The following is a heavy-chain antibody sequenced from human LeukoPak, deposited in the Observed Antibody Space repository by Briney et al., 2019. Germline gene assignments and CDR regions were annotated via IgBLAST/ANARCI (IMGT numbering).Heavy chain of an antibody. CDR3: ARVGVSWGGFDI. V-gene: IGHV3-74*01. CDR1: GFTFSTYW. D-gene: IGHD7-27*01. J-gene: IGHJ3*02. CDR2: INSDGSIT. Sequence: GGSLRLSCAASGFTFSTYWIYWVRQGPVKGLVWVSRINSDGSITDYGDSVKGRFTISRDNAKNTVYLQMNSLRAEDAAVYYCARVGVSWGGFDIWGQGTTVTVSS.